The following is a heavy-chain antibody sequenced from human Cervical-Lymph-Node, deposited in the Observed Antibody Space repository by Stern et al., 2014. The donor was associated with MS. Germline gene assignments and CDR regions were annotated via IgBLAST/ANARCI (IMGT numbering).Heavy chain of an antibody. J-gene: IGHJ4*02. CDR1: GGSLSSGSYY. D-gene: IGHD3-22*01. CDR2: IYYSGST. CDR3: ASDSSGYYLSFDY. Sequence: VPLVESGPGLVKPSETLSLTCTVSGGSLSSGSYYWSWIRQPPGKGLEWIGSIYYSGSTNYNPSLKSRVTISVDTSKNQFSLKLISVTAADTAVYYCASDSSGYYLSFDYWGQGTLVTVSS. V-gene: IGHV4-61*01.